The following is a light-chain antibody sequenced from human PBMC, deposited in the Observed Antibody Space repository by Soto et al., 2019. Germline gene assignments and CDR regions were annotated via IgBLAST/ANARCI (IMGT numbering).Light chain of an antibody. CDR3: QQYNSWPPWA. CDR1: QTVSSN. J-gene: IGKJ1*01. V-gene: IGKV3-15*01. CDR2: GAS. Sequence: DIVMTQSPATLSVSPGERATLSCRASQTVSSNLAWYQQKPGQAPRLLIYGASTRATGIPARFSGSGSGTDFTLTISSLQSEDFAVYYCQQYNSWPPWAFGQGTKVEIK.